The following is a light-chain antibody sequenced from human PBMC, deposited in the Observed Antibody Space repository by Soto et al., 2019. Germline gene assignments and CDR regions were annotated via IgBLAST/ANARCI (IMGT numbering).Light chain of an antibody. J-gene: IGKJ1*01. Sequence: DIQMTQSPSTLSASVGDRVIITCRASQDITEWLAWYQQKPGKAPKLLIYGASKLLTGVQSRFSGSGSATEFTLIITGLLSVDLAAYFCQHHRHYPLTVGQGPKLEL. CDR3: QHHRHYPLT. CDR2: GAS. V-gene: IGKV1-5*03. CDR1: QDITEW.